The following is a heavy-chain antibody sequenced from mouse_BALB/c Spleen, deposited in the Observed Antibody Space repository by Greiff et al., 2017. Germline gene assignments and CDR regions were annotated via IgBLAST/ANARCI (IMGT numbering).Heavy chain of an antibody. V-gene: IGHV5-15*02. CDR2: ISNLAYSI. CDR1: GFTFSDYG. CDR3: ARDRGSRGYYYAMDY. Sequence: EVKVVESGGGLVQPGGSRKLSCAASGFTFSDYGMAWVRQAPGKGPEWVAFISNLAYSIYYADTVTGRFTISRENAKNTLYLEMSSLRSEDTAMYYCARDRGSRGYYYAMDYWGQGTSVTVSS. J-gene: IGHJ4*01. D-gene: IGHD1-1*01.